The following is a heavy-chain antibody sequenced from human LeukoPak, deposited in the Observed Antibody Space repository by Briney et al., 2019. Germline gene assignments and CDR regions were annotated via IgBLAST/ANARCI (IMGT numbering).Heavy chain of an antibody. Sequence: SVKVSCKASGGTFSSYAISWVRQAPGQGLEWMGRIIPIFGTANYAQKFQGRVTITTDESTSTAYMQLSSLRSEDTAVYYCARAPPYYDILTDNWFDPWGQGTLVTVSS. CDR1: GGTFSSYA. V-gene: IGHV1-69*05. CDR2: IIPIFGTA. J-gene: IGHJ5*02. CDR3: ARAPPYYDILTDNWFDP. D-gene: IGHD3-9*01.